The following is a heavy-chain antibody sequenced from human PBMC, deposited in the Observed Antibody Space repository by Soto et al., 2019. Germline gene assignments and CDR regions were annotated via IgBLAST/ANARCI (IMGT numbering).Heavy chain of an antibody. CDR3: ARWLQPLDY. Sequence: GGSLRLSCAASGFTFSSYAMHWVRQAPGKGLEWVAVISYDGSNKYYADSVKGRFTISRDNSKNTLYLQMNSLRAEDTAVYYCARWLQPLDYWGQGTLVTVSS. V-gene: IGHV3-30-3*01. CDR1: GFTFSSYA. CDR2: ISYDGSNK. J-gene: IGHJ4*02. D-gene: IGHD5-12*01.